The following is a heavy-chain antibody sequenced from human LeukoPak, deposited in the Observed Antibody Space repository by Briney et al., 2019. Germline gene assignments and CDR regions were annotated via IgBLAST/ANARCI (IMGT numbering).Heavy chain of an antibody. CDR3: TTLYGDYDADY. CDR1: GFTFSNAW. CDR2: IKSKTDGGTT. V-gene: IGHV3-15*01. J-gene: IGHJ4*02. Sequence: GGSLRLSYAASGFTFSNAWMSWVRQAPGKGLEWVGRIKSKTDGGTTDYAAPVKGRFTISRDDSKNTLYLQMNSLKTEDTAVYYCTTLYGDYDADYWGQGTLVTVSS. D-gene: IGHD4-17*01.